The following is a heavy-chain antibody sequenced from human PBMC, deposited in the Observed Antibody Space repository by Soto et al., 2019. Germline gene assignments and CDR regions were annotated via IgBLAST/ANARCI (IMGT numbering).Heavy chain of an antibody. CDR1: GGSISSYY. J-gene: IGHJ6*02. Sequence: PSETLSLTCTVSGGSISSYYWSWIRQPPGKGLEWIGYIYYSGSTNYNPSLKSRVTISVDTSKNQFSLKLSSVTAADTAVYYCASQQLVHYYYGMDVWGQGTTVT. CDR2: IYYSGST. D-gene: IGHD6-13*01. CDR3: ASQQLVHYYYGMDV. V-gene: IGHV4-59*08.